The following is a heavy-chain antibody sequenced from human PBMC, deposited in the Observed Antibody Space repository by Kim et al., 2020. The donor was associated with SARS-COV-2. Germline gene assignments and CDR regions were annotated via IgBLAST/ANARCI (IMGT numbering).Heavy chain of an antibody. Sequence: GGSLRLSCAASGFTFSSYGMHWVRQAPGKGLEWVAVIWYDGSNKFYADSVKGRFTISRDNSKNTLYLQMNSLRAEDTAVYYCARGGTMIDDAFDIWGQGTMGTVSS. CDR3: ARGGTMIDDAFDI. CDR1: GFTFSSYG. CDR2: IWYDGSNK. V-gene: IGHV3-33*01. D-gene: IGHD3-22*01. J-gene: IGHJ3*02.